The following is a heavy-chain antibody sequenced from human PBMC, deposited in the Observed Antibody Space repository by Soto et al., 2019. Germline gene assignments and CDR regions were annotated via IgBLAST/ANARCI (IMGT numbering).Heavy chain of an antibody. CDR3: ARLHPGTTGTGNWFDP. CDR2: IYYSGST. CDR1: GGSISSGGYY. D-gene: IGHD1-1*01. J-gene: IGHJ5*02. Sequence: QVQLQESGPGLVKPSQTLSLTCTVSGGSISSGGYYWSWIRQHPGKGLEWIGYIYYSGSTYYNPSLKSRVTISVDTSKNQFSLKLSSVTAAATAVYYCARLHPGTTGTGNWFDPWGQGTLVTVSS. V-gene: IGHV4-31*03.